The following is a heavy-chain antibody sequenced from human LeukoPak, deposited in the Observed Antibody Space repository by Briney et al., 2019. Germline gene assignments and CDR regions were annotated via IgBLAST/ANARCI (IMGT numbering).Heavy chain of an antibody. CDR3: ARATLDN. CDR2: IYSGGST. J-gene: IGHJ4*02. Sequence: PGGSLRFSCAASGFNVSNNYISWVRQAPGKGLEWVSVIYSGGSTEYADSVKARFTISRDISKNTVYLQMNSLRVDDTAVYYCARATLDNWGQGTLVTVSS. CDR1: GFNVSNNY. V-gene: IGHV3-53*01.